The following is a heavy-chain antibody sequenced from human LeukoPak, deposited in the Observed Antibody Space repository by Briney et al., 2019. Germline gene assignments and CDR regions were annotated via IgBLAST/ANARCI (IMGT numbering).Heavy chain of an antibody. V-gene: IGHV4-30-2*01. J-gene: IGHJ4*02. D-gene: IGHD2-2*01. Sequence: SQTLSLTCTVSGGSISSGCYYWSWIRQPPGKGLEWIGYIYHSGSTYYNPSLKSRVTISVDRSKNQFSLKLSSVTAADTAVYYSARSPAATTKADGADYWGQGTLVTVSS. CDR2: IYHSGST. CDR1: GGSISSGCYY. CDR3: ARSPAATTKADGADY.